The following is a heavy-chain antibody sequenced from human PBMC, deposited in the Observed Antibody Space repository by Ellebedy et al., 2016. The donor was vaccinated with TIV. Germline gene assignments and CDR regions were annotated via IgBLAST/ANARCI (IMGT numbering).Heavy chain of an antibody. CDR2: ISSRGNTI. CDR1: GFTFSNYA. J-gene: IGHJ6*02. V-gene: IGHV3-48*03. Sequence: PGGSLRLSCAASGFTFSNYAINWVRQAPGKGLEWLAYISSRGNTIYYADSVKGRFTISRDSAKNSLYLQMNSLRAEDTAFYYCARGGLYHYGMDVWGQGTAVTVSS. D-gene: IGHD1-26*01. CDR3: ARGGLYHYGMDV.